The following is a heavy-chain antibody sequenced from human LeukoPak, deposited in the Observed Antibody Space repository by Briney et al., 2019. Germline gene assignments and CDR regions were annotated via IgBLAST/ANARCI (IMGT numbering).Heavy chain of an antibody. CDR1: GFTFNTYA. CDR2: ISGSGDST. Sequence: GGSLRLSCAASGFTFNTYAMTWVRQAPGKGLESVSGISGSGDSTYYADSVKGRFTISRDNSKNTLYLQMNSLRVEDTAIYYCAKRDYPETSGYAPLFRHWGQGTLVTVSS. CDR3: AKRDYPETSGYAPLFRH. V-gene: IGHV3-23*01. D-gene: IGHD3-9*01. J-gene: IGHJ1*01.